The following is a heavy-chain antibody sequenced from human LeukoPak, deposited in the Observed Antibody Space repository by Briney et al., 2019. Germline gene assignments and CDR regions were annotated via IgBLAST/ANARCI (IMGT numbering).Heavy chain of an antibody. CDR3: AKRGNLKGCPNYYYYYVRDV. Sequence: PSETLSLTCTVSGGSISSYYWSWIRQPPGKGLEWIGYIYYSGSTNYNPSLKSRVTISVDTSKNQFSLKLSSVTAADTAVYYCAKRGNLKGCPNYYYYYVRDVGAKGPTVPV. CDR2: IYYSGST. D-gene: IGHD3-16*01. CDR1: GGSISSYY. J-gene: IGHJ6*04. V-gene: IGHV4-59*08.